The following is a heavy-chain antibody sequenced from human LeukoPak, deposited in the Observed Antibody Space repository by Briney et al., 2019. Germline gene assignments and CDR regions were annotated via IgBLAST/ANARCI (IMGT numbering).Heavy chain of an antibody. V-gene: IGHV3-23*01. Sequence: GGSLRLSCAASGFTFSTFAMIWVRQPPGKGLEWVSSIFPSGGEIHYADSVRGRFTSSRDNSKSILSLQMNRLRAEDTAIYYCATYRQVLLPFESWGQGTLVTVSS. CDR1: GFTFSTFA. CDR3: ATYRQVLLPFES. D-gene: IGHD5-18*01. CDR2: IFPSGGEI. J-gene: IGHJ4*02.